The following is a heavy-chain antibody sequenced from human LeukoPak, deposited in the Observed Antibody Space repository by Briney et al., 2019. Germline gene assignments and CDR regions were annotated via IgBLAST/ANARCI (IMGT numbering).Heavy chain of an antibody. Sequence: SETLSLTCTVSGGSISSGDYYWNRIRQPPGKGLEWIGSIYYSGSTYYNPSLKSRVTISVDTSKNQFSLNLSSVTAADTAVYYCARTHTVMKALDYWGQGTLVTVSS. CDR3: ARTHTVMKALDY. J-gene: IGHJ4*02. D-gene: IGHD5-18*01. CDR1: GGSISSGDYY. V-gene: IGHV4-30-4*01. CDR2: IYYSGST.